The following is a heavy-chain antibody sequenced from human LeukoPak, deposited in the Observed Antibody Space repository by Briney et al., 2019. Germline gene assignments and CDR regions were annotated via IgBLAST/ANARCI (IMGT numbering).Heavy chain of an antibody. Sequence: PGGSLRLSCAASGFTFDDYAMHWVRQAPGKGLEWVPGISWNSGSIGYADSVKGRFTISRDNAKNSLYLQMNSLRAEDTALYYCAKDIPGGPPGGYYYYYGMDVWGQGTTVTVSS. D-gene: IGHD3-16*01. V-gene: IGHV3-9*01. J-gene: IGHJ6*02. CDR2: ISWNSGSI. CDR1: GFTFDDYA. CDR3: AKDIPGGPPGGYYYYYGMDV.